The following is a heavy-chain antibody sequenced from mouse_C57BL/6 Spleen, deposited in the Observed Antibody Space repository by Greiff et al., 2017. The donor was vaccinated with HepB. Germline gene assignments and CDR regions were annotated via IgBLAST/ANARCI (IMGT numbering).Heavy chain of an antibody. CDR1: GYTFTSYW. J-gene: IGHJ1*03. Sequence: VQLQQSGAELVMPGASVKLSCKASGYTFTSYWMHWVKQRPGQGLEWIGEIDPSDSYTNYNQKFKGKSTLTVDKSSSTAYMQLSSLTSEDSAVYYCATLITTVVGGNFDVWGTGTTVTVSS. CDR3: ATLITTVVGGNFDV. V-gene: IGHV1-69*01. D-gene: IGHD1-1*01. CDR2: IDPSDSYT.